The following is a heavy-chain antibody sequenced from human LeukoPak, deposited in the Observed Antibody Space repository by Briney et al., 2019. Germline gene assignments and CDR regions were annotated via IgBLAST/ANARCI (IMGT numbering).Heavy chain of an antibody. V-gene: IGHV4-59*01. J-gene: IGHJ3*02. CDR2: IYYSGSST. CDR3: ARVGAGSGGSCYRCAFDI. CDR1: GGSISRYY. D-gene: IGHD2-15*01. Sequence: SETLSLTCTVSGGSISRYYWTWLRQPTGKELDWIGNIYYSGSSTKYNPSLKSRVTIAVDTSKNQFSLNLSSVTAADTAIDYCARVGAGSGGSCYRCAFDISGQGTRVTVVS.